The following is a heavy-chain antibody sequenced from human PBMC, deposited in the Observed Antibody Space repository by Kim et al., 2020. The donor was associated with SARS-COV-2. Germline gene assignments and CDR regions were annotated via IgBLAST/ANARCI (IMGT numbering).Heavy chain of an antibody. V-gene: IGHV3-33*01. J-gene: IGHJ6*02. CDR3: ARFLEWPPHGMDV. CDR2: IWYDGSNK. D-gene: IGHD3-3*01. Sequence: GGSLRLSCAASGFTFSSYGMHWVRQAPGKGLEWVAVIWYDGSNKYYADSVKGRFTISRDNSKNTLYLQMNSLRAEDTAVYYCARFLEWPPHGMDVWGQGTTVTVSS. CDR1: GFTFSSYG.